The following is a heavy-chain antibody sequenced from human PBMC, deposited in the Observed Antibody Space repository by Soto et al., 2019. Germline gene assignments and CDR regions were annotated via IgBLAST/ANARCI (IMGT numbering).Heavy chain of an antibody. V-gene: IGHV3-30*03. CDR2: ISDDGSNK. D-gene: IGHD3-9*01. CDR3: ATDHSDWAIGS. J-gene: IGHJ4*02. CDR1: GFTFSTYG. Sequence: QVQLVESGGGVVQPGRSLRLSCAASGFTFSTYGMHWVRQAPGKGLEWVAVISDDGSNKYYADSVKGRFTISRDNSKNTLYLQMNSLRAEDTGVYYCATDHSDWAIGSWGQGTLVTVSS.